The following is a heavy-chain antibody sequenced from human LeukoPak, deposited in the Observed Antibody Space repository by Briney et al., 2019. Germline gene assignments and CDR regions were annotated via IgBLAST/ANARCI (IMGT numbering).Heavy chain of an antibody. V-gene: IGHV3-23*01. CDR2: INGNGGAT. CDR3: AKGGAYYDFSFDP. Sequence: GGSLRLSCAASGFTFRSYAMSWVRKAPGKGLEWVSTINGNGGATYYADTVRGRFTISRDNSKNTLYLQVNSLRAEDTAVYYCAKGGAYYDFSFDPWGRGTLVTVSS. J-gene: IGHJ5*02. CDR1: GFTFRSYA. D-gene: IGHD3-3*01.